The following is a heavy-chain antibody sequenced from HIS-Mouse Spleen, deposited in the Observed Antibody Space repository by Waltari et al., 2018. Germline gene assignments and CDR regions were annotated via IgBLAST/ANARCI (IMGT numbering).Heavy chain of an antibody. Sequence: QVQLQESGPGLVKPSETLSLTCPVSGGSISSYYWSWIRQPPGKGLVWIGYIYYSGSTNYNPSLKSRVTISVDTSKNQFSLKLSSVTAADTAVYYCARVGYCSSTSCYGYFDYWGQGTLVTVSS. J-gene: IGHJ4*02. CDR2: IYYSGST. CDR1: GGSISSYY. V-gene: IGHV4-59*01. D-gene: IGHD2-2*01. CDR3: ARVGYCSSTSCYGYFDY.